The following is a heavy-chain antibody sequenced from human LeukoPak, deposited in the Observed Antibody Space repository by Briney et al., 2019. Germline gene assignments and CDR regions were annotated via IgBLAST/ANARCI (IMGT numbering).Heavy chain of an antibody. Sequence: SETLSLTCAVYGGSFSGYYWSWIRQPPGKGLEWIGEINHSGSTNYNPSLKSRVTISVDTSKNQFSLKLSSVTAADTAVYYCARSPKYYYDSSILYFDYWGQGTLVTVSS. CDR2: INHSGST. V-gene: IGHV4-34*01. J-gene: IGHJ4*02. CDR1: GGSFSGYY. D-gene: IGHD3-22*01. CDR3: ARSPKYYYDSSILYFDY.